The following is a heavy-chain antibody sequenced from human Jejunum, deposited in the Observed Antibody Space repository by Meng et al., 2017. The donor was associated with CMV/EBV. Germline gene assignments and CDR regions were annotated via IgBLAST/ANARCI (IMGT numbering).Heavy chain of an antibody. V-gene: IGHV3-23*01. CDR1: GITFTSYV. CDR2: ISGGGGST. J-gene: IGHJ3*02. Sequence: SGITFTSYVMTWVRQAPGKGLEWVSSISGGGGSTYYADSVKGRFTISRDNSKNTLYLQMNSLRAEDTAVYYCAASSDWYKGFDIWGQGTMVTVSS. CDR3: AASSDWYKGFDI. D-gene: IGHD6-19*01.